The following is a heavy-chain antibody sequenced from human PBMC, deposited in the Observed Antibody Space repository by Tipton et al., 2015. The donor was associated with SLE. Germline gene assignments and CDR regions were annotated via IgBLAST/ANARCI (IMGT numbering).Heavy chain of an antibody. CDR1: GGSISSTSYY. D-gene: IGHD6-19*01. V-gene: IGHV4-39*01. CDR3: ARPNTSGWVFDY. CDR2: IYYSGNT. J-gene: IGHJ4*02. Sequence: TLSLTCTVSGGSISSTSYYWGWIRQPPGKGLEWIGSIYYSGNTYYNPSLKSRVTISVDTSKNRFSLKLSSVTAADTAVFYCARPNTSGWVFDYWGQGTLVTVSS.